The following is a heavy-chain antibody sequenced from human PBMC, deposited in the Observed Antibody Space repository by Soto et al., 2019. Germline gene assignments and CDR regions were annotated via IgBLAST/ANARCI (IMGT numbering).Heavy chain of an antibody. V-gene: IGHV1-69*01. CDR3: ARGPVVGATTSRYYFDY. Sequence: QVQLVQSGAEVKKPGSSVKVSCKASGGTFSSYAISWVRQAPGQGLEWMGGITPIFGTANYAQKFQGRVTITADESTSTAYMELSSLRSEDTAVYYCARGPVVGATTSRYYFDYWGQGTLVTVSP. D-gene: IGHD1-26*01. CDR2: ITPIFGTA. J-gene: IGHJ4*02. CDR1: GGTFSSYA.